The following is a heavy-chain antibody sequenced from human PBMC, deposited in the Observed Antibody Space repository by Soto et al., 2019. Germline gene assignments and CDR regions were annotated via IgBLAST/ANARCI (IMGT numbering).Heavy chain of an antibody. D-gene: IGHD4-17*01. CDR2: ISYDGSNK. Sequence: PVGSLRLSCAASGFTFSSYGMHWVRRAPGKGLEWVAVISYDGSNKYYADSVKGRFTISRDNSKNTLYLQMNSLRAEDTAVYYCAKDHYGGNHYYYGMDVWGQGTTVTVS. J-gene: IGHJ6*02. CDR3: AKDHYGGNHYYYGMDV. CDR1: GFTFSSYG. V-gene: IGHV3-30*18.